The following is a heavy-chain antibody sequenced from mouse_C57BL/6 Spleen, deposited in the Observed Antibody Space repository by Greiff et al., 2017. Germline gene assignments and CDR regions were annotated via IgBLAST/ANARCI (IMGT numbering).Heavy chain of an antibody. D-gene: IGHD1-1*01. J-gene: IGHJ2*01. V-gene: IGHV1-54*01. Sequence: QVQLQQSGAELVRPGTSVKVSCKASGYAFTNYLIEWVKQRPGQGLEWIGVINPGSGGNNDNEKVTGKATLTADKSSSTAYMQLSSLTSEDSAVYFCARRGIYDSSFDYWGQGTTLTVSS. CDR3: ARRGIYDSSFDY. CDR2: INPGSGGN. CDR1: GYAFTNYL.